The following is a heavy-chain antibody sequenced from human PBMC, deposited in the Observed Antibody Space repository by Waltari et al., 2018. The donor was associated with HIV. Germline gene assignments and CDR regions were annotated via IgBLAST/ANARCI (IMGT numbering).Heavy chain of an antibody. D-gene: IGHD1-26*01. Sequence: QVQLVESAGGLVKPGGSLRLSCAASGFTFSDPYMSWIRQAPGKGLEWISYISSSSTYTKYADSVKGRFTISRDDAKSSLSLQMNSLRAEDTAVYYCAREFEGATRGHFDYWGQGTLVTVSS. V-gene: IGHV3-11*05. CDR3: AREFEGATRGHFDY. CDR2: ISSSSTYT. J-gene: IGHJ4*02. CDR1: GFTFSDPY.